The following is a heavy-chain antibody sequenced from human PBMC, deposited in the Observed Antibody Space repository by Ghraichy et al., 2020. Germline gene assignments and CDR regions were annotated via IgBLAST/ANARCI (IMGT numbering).Heavy chain of an antibody. Sequence: ASVKVSCKASGYTFTNYGINWVRQAPGQGLEWMGWISTYNGNTNYAQKFQGRVTMTTDTSTSTAYMELRSLRSDDTAVYYCARLYGGWDAFDIWGQGTMVTVSS. CDR3: ARLYGGWDAFDI. J-gene: IGHJ3*02. V-gene: IGHV1-18*04. CDR1: GYTFTNYG. CDR2: ISTYNGNT. D-gene: IGHD5-12*01.